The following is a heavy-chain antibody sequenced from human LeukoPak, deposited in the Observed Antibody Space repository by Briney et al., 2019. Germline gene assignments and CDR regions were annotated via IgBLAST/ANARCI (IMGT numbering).Heavy chain of an antibody. V-gene: IGHV4-59*01. CDR3: ARDGTDYYGSGSYYPNWFDP. Sequence: SETLSLTCTVSGGSISSYQWSWIRQPPGKGLEWIGNIYYSGSANYNPSLKSRVTISVDTSKNQFSLKLSSVTAADTAVYYCARDGTDYYGSGSYYPNWFDPWGQGTLVTVSS. CDR1: GGSISSYQ. CDR2: IYYSGSA. D-gene: IGHD3-10*01. J-gene: IGHJ5*02.